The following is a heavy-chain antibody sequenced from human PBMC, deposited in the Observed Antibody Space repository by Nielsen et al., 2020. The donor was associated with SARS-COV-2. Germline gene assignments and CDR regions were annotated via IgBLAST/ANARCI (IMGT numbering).Heavy chain of an antibody. J-gene: IGHJ6*02. V-gene: IGHV3-30*18. D-gene: IGHD3-16*01. CDR2: ISHEGSKR. CDR3: AKRRAVFMLTFGGEGAMDV. CDR1: GFTFNNYG. Sequence: GGSLRLSCVASGFTFNNYGFYWVRQAPGKGLEWVASISHEGSKRYYADSLAGRFTVSRDSSKNTVYLQMNSLSVEDTAVYYCAKRRAVFMLTFGGEGAMDVWGQGTTVSVSS.